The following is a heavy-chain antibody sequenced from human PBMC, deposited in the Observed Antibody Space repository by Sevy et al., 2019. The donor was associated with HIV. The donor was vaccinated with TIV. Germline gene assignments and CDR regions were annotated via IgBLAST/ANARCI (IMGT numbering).Heavy chain of an antibody. CDR2: VESGGST. Sequence: GGSLRLSCGASGFIFSNNAMNWVRQAPGKGPEWVSGVESGGSTYYADSVKGRFTISRDNSKNMLFIKMSSLRAEDTAIYYCATGDTAMITDLDYWGLGTLVTVSS. J-gene: IGHJ4*02. CDR1: GFIFSNNA. V-gene: IGHV3-23*01. D-gene: IGHD5-18*01. CDR3: ATGDTAMITDLDY.